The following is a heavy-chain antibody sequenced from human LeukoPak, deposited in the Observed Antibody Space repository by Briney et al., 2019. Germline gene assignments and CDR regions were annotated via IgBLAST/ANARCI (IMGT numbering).Heavy chain of an antibody. J-gene: IGHJ6*02. V-gene: IGHV3-30*18. Sequence: GGSLRLSCAASGFTFSSYGMHWVRQAPGKGLEWVAVISYDGSNKYYADSVKGRFTISRDNSKNTLYLQMNSLRAEDTAVYYCAKPIVVAQLYYYYYGMDVWGQGTTVTVSS. CDR1: GFTFSSYG. D-gene: IGHD3-22*01. CDR3: AKPIVVAQLYYYYYGMDV. CDR2: ISYDGSNK.